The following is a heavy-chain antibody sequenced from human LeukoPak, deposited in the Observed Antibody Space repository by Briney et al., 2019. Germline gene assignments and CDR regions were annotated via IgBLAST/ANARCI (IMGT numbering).Heavy chain of an antibody. CDR3: SWSGEAD. CDR1: GFTFSNYW. J-gene: IGHJ4*02. V-gene: IGHV3-7*01. D-gene: IGHD3-3*01. Sequence: GGSLRLSCAASGFTFSNYWMSWVRQAPGKGLEWVANIKEDGSEKYYVDSVKGRFTISSDNARELLYLQMNSLRVEDTGVYYCSWSGEADWGQGTLVTVSS. CDR2: IKEDGSEK.